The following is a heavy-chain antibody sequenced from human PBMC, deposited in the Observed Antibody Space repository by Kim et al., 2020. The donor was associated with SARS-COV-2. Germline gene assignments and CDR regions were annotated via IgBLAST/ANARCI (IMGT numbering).Heavy chain of an antibody. V-gene: IGHV3-23*01. Sequence: GRFTITRDNSKTTLYLQMNSLRAEDTAVYYCANAPSHGKKGLAVAGTNDYWGQGTLVTVSS. J-gene: IGHJ4*02. CDR3: ANAPSHGKKGLAVAGTNDY. D-gene: IGHD6-19*01.